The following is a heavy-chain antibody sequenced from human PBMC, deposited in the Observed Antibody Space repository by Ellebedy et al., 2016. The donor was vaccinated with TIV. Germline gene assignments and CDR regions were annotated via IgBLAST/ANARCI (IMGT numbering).Heavy chain of an antibody. CDR3: AVGVPAATYYYYGMDV. V-gene: IGHV4-61*01. J-gene: IGHJ6*02. CDR1: GGSVSSGSYY. D-gene: IGHD2-2*01. CDR2: IYYSGST. Sequence: SETLSLTXTVSGGSVSSGSYYWSWIRQPPGKGLEWIGYIYYSGSTNYNPSLKSRVTISVDTSKNQFSLKLSSVTAADTAVYYCAVGVPAATYYYYGMDVWGQGTTVTVSS.